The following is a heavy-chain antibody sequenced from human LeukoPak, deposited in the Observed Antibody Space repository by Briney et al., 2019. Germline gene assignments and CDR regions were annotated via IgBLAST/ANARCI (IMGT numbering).Heavy chain of an antibody. Sequence: SETLSLTCTVSGGSISSYYWSWIRQPPGKGLEWIGRIYTSGSTNYNPSLKSRVTISVDTSKNQFSLKLSSVTAADTAVYYCARWVRRVTRRYYYYMDVWGKGTTVTISS. D-gene: IGHD4-17*01. CDR3: ARWVRRVTRRYYYYMDV. CDR1: GGSISSYY. J-gene: IGHJ6*03. V-gene: IGHV4-4*08. CDR2: IYTSGST.